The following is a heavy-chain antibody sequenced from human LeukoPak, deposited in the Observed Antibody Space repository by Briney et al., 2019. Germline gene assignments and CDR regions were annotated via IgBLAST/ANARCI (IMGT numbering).Heavy chain of an antibody. CDR2: IRYDGSNK. CDR3: AKDLLGDYYDSAFQH. J-gene: IGHJ1*01. CDR1: GFTFSSYG. Sequence: GGSPRLSCAASGFTFSSYGMHWVRQAPGKGLEWVAFIRYDGSNKYYADSVKGRFTISRDNSKNTLYLQMNSLRAEDTAVYYCAKDLLGDYYDSAFQHWGQGTLVTVSS. D-gene: IGHD3-22*01. V-gene: IGHV3-30*02.